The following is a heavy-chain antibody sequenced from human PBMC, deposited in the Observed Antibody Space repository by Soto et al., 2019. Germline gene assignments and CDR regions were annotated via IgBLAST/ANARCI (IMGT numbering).Heavy chain of an antibody. J-gene: IGHJ4*02. CDR2: ISSNGGTT. CDR3: VRRVSGNYDY. V-gene: IGHV3-64*01. Sequence: ESGGGMVQPGGSLRLSCVASGFTFSSYDMHWVRQAPGKGLEYVSSISSNGGTTYYGNSVKGRFTNSRDNSKNTLYLQMGSLRAEDMAVYYCVRRVSGNYDYWGQGTLVTVSS. CDR1: GFTFSSYD. D-gene: IGHD1-7*01.